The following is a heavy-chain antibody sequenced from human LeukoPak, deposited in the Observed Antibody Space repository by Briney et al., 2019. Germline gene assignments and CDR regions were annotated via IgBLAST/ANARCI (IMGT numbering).Heavy chain of an antibody. CDR3: ARDSSGFNPNYFDY. J-gene: IGHJ4*02. CDR2: IWYDGSNK. Sequence: GGSPRLSCAASGFTFSSYGMHWVRQAPGKGLEWVAVIWYDGSNKYYADSVKGRFTISRDNSKNTLYLQMNSLRAEDTAVYYCARDSSGFNPNYFDYWGQGTLVTVSS. CDR1: GFTFSSYG. V-gene: IGHV3-33*01. D-gene: IGHD3-22*01.